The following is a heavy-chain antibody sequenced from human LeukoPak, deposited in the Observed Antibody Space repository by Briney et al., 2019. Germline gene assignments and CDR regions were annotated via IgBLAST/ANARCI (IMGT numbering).Heavy chain of an antibody. Sequence: GGSLRLSCAASGFTFSSYTMSWVRQAPGKGLEWVSAISGSSGSTYYADSVKGRFIISRDNSKNTLYLQMNSLRAEDTALYYCAKEGDYGDYENWGQETLVTVSS. D-gene: IGHD4-17*01. CDR1: GFTFSSYT. J-gene: IGHJ4*02. CDR2: ISGSSGST. V-gene: IGHV3-23*01. CDR3: AKEGDYGDYEN.